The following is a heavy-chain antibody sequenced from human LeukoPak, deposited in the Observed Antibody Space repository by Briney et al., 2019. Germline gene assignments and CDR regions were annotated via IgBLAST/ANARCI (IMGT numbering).Heavy chain of an antibody. CDR3: AKGQYYYDSSGYCDY. D-gene: IGHD3-22*01. J-gene: IGHJ4*02. V-gene: IGHV3-23*01. Sequence: GGSLRLSCAASGFTFSSYAMSWVRQAPGKGLEWVSAISGSGGSTHYADSVKGRFTISRDNSKNTLYLQMNSLRAEDTAVYYCAKGQYYYDSSGYCDYWGQGTLVTVSS. CDR2: ISGSGGST. CDR1: GFTFSSYA.